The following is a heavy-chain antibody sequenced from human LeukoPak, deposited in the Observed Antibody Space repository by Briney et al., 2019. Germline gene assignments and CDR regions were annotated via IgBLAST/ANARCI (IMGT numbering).Heavy chain of an antibody. CDR2: IYYSGST. J-gene: IGHJ4*02. Sequence: SETLSLTCTVSGGSISSSTYYWGWFRQPPGKGLEWIGSIYYSGSTYYNPSLKSRVTISVDTSKNQFSLKLASVTAADTAFYYCARLGGYYDPPGYWGQGTLVTVSS. D-gene: IGHD3-10*01. V-gene: IGHV4-39*01. CDR1: GGSISSSTYY. CDR3: ARLGGYYDPPGY.